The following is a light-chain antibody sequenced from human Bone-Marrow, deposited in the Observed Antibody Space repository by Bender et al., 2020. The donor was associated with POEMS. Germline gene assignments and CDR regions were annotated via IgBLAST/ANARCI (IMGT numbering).Light chain of an antibody. Sequence: SFELTQPPSVSASPGQAATITCSGDALSDQFVFWYQQKLGQAPVLVIYKDTERPAGIPDRFSGSSSGITVTLTISGVHVEDEADYYCQSADSSGTWVFGGGTRLTVL. CDR1: ALSDQF. CDR3: QSADSSGTWV. J-gene: IGLJ3*02. V-gene: IGLV3-25*03. CDR2: KDT.